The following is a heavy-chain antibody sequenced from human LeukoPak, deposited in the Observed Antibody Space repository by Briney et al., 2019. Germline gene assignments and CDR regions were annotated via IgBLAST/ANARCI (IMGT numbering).Heavy chain of an antibody. V-gene: IGHV6-1*01. CDR2: TYYRSKWYS. CDR3: ARGGSPQYYYYYYYMDV. J-gene: IGHJ6*03. CDR1: GDSVSSNSAT. Sequence: SQTLSLTCAISGDSVSSNSATWNWIRQSPSRGLEWLGRTYYRSKWYSDYAVSVKSRITINPDTSKNQFSLQLNSVTPEDTAVYYCARGGSPQYYYYYYYMDVWGKGTTVTVSS.